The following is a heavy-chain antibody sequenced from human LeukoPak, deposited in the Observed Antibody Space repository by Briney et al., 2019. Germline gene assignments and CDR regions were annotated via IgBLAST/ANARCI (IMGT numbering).Heavy chain of an antibody. J-gene: IGHJ5*02. CDR2: IYYSGST. Sequence: PSETLSLTCTVSGGSISSYYWSWIRQPPGKGLEWIGYIYYSGSTNYNPSLKSRVTISVDTSKNQFSLKLSSVTAADTAVYYCARENGVGNWFDPWGQGTLVTVSS. CDR3: ARENGVGNWFDP. D-gene: IGHD3-10*01. V-gene: IGHV4-59*01. CDR1: GGSISSYY.